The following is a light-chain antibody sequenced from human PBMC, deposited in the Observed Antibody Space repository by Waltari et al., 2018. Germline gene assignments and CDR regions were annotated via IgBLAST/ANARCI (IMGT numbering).Light chain of an antibody. Sequence: DIQMTQSPSTLSASVGDRVTITCRASQSISSWLAWYQQKPGKAPKLLIYKASSLESGVPSRFSGSGSGTEFTLTISSLQPDDFATYYCHKYNSAPWTFGPGTKVELK. CDR1: QSISSW. CDR3: HKYNSAPWT. V-gene: IGKV1-5*03. CDR2: KAS. J-gene: IGKJ1*01.